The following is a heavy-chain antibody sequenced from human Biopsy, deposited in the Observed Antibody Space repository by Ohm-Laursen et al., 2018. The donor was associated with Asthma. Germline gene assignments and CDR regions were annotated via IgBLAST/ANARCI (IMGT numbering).Heavy chain of an antibody. D-gene: IGHD4-17*01. CDR2: IIPVFGTS. CDR1: GDILSSFG. V-gene: IGHV1-69*13. J-gene: IGHJ6*02. Sequence: SVKVSCKAHGDILSSFGIKWVRKAPGQGLEWMGGIIPVFGTSNYAQKFQGRVTFTADGSTSSAYMELSSLTSEDSAVYYCAREVSTVDYGYYYFAMGVWGQGTTVTVSS. CDR3: AREVSTVDYGYYYFAMGV.